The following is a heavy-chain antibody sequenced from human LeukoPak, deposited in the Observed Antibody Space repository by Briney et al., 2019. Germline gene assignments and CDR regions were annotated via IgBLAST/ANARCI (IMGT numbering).Heavy chain of an antibody. V-gene: IGHV1-69*06. D-gene: IGHD4-17*01. CDR2: IIPIFGTA. CDR3: ASPPDYGDSRPYYYYYMDV. CDR1: GGTFSSYA. J-gene: IGHJ6*03. Sequence: GASVKVSCKASGGTFSSYAISWVRQAPGQGLEWMGGIIPIFGTANYAQKFQGRVTITADKSTSTAYMELSSLRSEDTAVYYCASPPDYGDSRPYYYYYMDVWGKGTTVTVSS.